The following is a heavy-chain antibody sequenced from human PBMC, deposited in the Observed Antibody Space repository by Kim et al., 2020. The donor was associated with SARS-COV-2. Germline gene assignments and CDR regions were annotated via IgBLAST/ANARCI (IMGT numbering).Heavy chain of an antibody. V-gene: IGHV1-2*06. D-gene: IGHD3-10*02. CDR1: GYTFTGYY. CDR2: INPNSGGT. Sequence: ASVKVSCKASGYTFTGYYMHWVRQAPGQGLEWMGRINPNSGGTNYAQKFQGRVTMTRDTSISTAYMELSRLRSDDTAVYYCARERVFVGAWYFDLWGRGTLVTVSS. J-gene: IGHJ2*01. CDR3: ARERVFVGAWYFDL.